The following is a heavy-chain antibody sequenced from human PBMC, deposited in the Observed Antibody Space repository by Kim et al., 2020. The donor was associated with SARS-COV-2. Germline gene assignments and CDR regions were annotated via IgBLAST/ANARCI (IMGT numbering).Heavy chain of an antibody. D-gene: IGHD2-21*02. Sequence: SYAYSVKGRFTISRDNAKNTLYLQMNSLRAEDTAVYYCARRGVTPFWFDPWGQGTLVTVSS. J-gene: IGHJ5*02. V-gene: IGHV3-74*01. CDR3: ARRGVTPFWFDP.